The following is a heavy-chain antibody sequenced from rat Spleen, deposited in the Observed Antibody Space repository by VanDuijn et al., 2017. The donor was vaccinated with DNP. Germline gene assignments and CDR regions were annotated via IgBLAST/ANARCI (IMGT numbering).Heavy chain of an antibody. CDR3: TRDLRLLD. Sequence: QVQLKESGPGLVQPSQTLSLTCTVSGFSLTSYGVSWVRQPPGKGLEWIAAISSGGSTYYNSALKSRLSISRDTSKSQVFLKMNSLQTEDTAIYFCTRDLRLLDWGQGTLVTVSS. CDR1: GFSLTSYG. J-gene: IGHJ3*01. V-gene: IGHV2S12*01. D-gene: IGHD1-1*01. CDR2: ISSGGST.